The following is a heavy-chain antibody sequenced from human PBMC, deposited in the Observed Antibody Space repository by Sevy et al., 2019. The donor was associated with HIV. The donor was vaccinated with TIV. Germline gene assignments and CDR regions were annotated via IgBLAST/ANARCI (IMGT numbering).Heavy chain of an antibody. CDR3: AGHRLGCWRRTSYSGGDY. J-gene: IGHJ4*02. D-gene: IGHD2-2*01. CDR1: GYSFTSYW. CDR2: IYPGDSDI. Sequence: GESLKISCKSSGYSFTSYWIGWVRPMPGQGLEWMGSIYPGDSDIRYSPSFQGQVHITADKSINTAYLQWSSLKASDSAMYYCAGHRLGCWRRTSYSGGDYWGQGTLVTVSS. V-gene: IGHV5-51*01.